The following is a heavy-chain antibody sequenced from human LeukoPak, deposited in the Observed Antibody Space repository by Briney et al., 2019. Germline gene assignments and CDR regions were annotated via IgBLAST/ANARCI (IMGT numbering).Heavy chain of an antibody. D-gene: IGHD3-10*01. CDR1: GFTFSSYA. CDR3: AKDSTSGTWFGKFDY. J-gene: IGHJ4*02. Sequence: GGSLRLSCAASGFTFSSYAMSWVRQAPGKGLEWVSAISGSGGSTYYADSVKGRFTISRDNSKSTLYLQMNILRAEDTAVYFCAKDSTSGTWFGKFDYWGQGTLVTVSS. V-gene: IGHV3-23*01. CDR2: ISGSGGST.